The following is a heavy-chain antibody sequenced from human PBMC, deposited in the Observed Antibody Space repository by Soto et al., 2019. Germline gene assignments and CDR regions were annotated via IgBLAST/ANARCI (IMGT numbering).Heavy chain of an antibody. CDR3: ARGDYGTGGYAFPYCDS. V-gene: IGHV1-2*02. CDR1: GYSFTGYY. D-gene: IGHD2-8*02. Sequence: ASVNVSCKASGYSFTGYYIHWVRQAPGQGLEWMGWINPDSGATNYAQNFQGRVTLTSDTSISTASMDLTSLTSDDTAVYYCARGDYGTGGYAFPYCDSWGQGNMVTVSS. CDR2: INPDSGAT. J-gene: IGHJ4*02.